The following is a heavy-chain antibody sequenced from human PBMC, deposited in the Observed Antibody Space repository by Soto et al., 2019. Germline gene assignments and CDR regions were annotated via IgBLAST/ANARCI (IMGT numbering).Heavy chain of an antibody. CDR1: GDSVSSGGYY. Sequence: SETLSLTCTVSGDSVSSGGYYWNWIRQHPGKGLEWIGYIYYGGSTYYNPSLKSRVTISEDTSKNHFSMKLSSVTAADTAVYYCARVALRWGRYCIIHYRGQGTLVT. CDR2: IYYGGST. J-gene: IGHJ4*02. CDR3: ARVALRWGRYCIIHY. D-gene: IGHD3-16*01. V-gene: IGHV4-31*03.